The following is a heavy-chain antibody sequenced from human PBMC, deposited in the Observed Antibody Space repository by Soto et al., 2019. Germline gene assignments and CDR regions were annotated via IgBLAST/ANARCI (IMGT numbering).Heavy chain of an antibody. J-gene: IGHJ4*02. CDR3: ARDTYDTTGYHLDY. CDR2: ISTFHGNT. CDR1: GYTFTSYG. V-gene: IGHV1-18*04. D-gene: IGHD3-22*01. Sequence: ASVKVSCKASGYTFTSYGISWVRQAPGQGLEWMGWISTFHGNTNYAQTFQGSVTMTTDTSTSTAYMELRSLTSDDTAIYYCARDTYDTTGYHLDYWGQGTLFTVSS.